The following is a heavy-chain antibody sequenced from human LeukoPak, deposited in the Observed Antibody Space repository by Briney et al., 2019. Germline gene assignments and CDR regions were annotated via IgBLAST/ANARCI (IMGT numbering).Heavy chain of an antibody. J-gene: IGHJ4*02. V-gene: IGHV3-30*02. Sequence: GGSLRLSCAASGFTFGSCGMHWVRQAPGKGLEWVAFIRYVGSDKYYADSVKGRFTISRDNSKNTLYLQMNSLRAEDTAVYYCARNGEYCSSTSCGDYWGQGTLVTVSS. CDR3: ARNGEYCSSTSCGDY. D-gene: IGHD2-2*01. CDR1: GFTFGSCG. CDR2: IRYVGSDK.